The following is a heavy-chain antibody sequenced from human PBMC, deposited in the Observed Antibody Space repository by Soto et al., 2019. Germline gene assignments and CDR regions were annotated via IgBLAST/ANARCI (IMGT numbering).Heavy chain of an antibody. Sequence: QVQLVQSGAEVKKPGSSVKVSCKASGGTFSSYSISWVRQAPGQGLEWMGGIIPIFGTANYAQKFQGRVTITADESTRIVYMELSSLGSEDTAVYYCARETGGACSGGSCLFDYWGQGTLVTVSS. CDR3: ARETGGACSGGSCLFDY. CDR1: GGTFSSYS. CDR2: IIPIFGTA. D-gene: IGHD2-15*01. V-gene: IGHV1-69*01. J-gene: IGHJ4*02.